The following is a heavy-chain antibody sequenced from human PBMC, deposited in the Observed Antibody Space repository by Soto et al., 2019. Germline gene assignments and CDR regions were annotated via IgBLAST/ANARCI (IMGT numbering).Heavy chain of an antibody. Sequence: GGSLRLSCAASGFTFSGYWMHWVRQAPGKGLVWVSRISSDGSIRSYADFVKGRFSISRDNARNTLYLQMNSLRAEDTAVYYCARGYGSGTYYPYWGQGTLVTVSS. V-gene: IGHV3-74*01. CDR2: ISSDGSIR. CDR1: GFTFSGYW. J-gene: IGHJ4*02. CDR3: ARGYGSGTYYPY. D-gene: IGHD3-10*01.